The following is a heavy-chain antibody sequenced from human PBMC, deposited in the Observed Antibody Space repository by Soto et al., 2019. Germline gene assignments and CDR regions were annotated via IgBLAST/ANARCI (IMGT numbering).Heavy chain of an antibody. CDR2: IYHSGST. CDR3: ARSHIVPHLCMYPYDY. V-gene: IGHV4-30-2*01. D-gene: IGHD5-12*01. CDR1: GGSISSGGYS. Sequence: SETLSLTCAVSGGSISSGGYSWSWIRQPPGQGLEWIGYIYHSGSTYYNPSLKSRVTMSVDRSKNQFSLKLGSVTAADTAVYYCARSHIVPHLCMYPYDYWGQGTLVTGS. J-gene: IGHJ4*02.